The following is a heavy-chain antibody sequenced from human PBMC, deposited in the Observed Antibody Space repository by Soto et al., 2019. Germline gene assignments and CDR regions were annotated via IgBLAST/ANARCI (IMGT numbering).Heavy chain of an antibody. Sequence: ASVKVSCKASGYTFTSYGISWVRQAPGQGLEWMGWISAYNGNTNYAQKLQGRVTMTTDTSTSTAYMELRSLRSDDTAVYYCARIGSGGGYSYGYLSWFDPWGQGTLVTVSS. CDR2: ISAYNGNT. D-gene: IGHD5-18*01. CDR1: GYTFTSYG. CDR3: ARIGSGGGYSYGYLSWFDP. V-gene: IGHV1-18*01. J-gene: IGHJ5*02.